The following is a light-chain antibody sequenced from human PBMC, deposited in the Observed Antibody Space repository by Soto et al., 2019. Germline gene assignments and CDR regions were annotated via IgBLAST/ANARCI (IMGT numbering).Light chain of an antibody. V-gene: IGLV2-23*01. CDR1: SSDVGYYNL. J-gene: IGLJ2*01. Sequence: QSALTQPASVSGSPGQSITISCTGTSSDVGYYNLVSWYQQHPGKAPKLMIYEGSKRPSGVSNRFSGSKSGNTASLTISGLQAEDEADYYCCSYAGSSSLIFGGGTKLTVL. CDR3: CSYAGSSSLI. CDR2: EGS.